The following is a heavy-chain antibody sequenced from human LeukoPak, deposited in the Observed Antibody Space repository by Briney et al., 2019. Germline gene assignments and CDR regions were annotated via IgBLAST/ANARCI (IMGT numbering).Heavy chain of an antibody. D-gene: IGHD5-18*01. CDR1: GGSIRSSYYY. CDR2: IYDSGST. CDR3: ARGPIQLWPRNPNFDY. Sequence: KTSETLSLTCTVSGGSIRSSYYYWGWIRQPPGKGLEWIGSIYDSGSTYYNPSLKSRVTISVDTSKNQFPLKLNSVTAADTAVYYCARGPIQLWPRNPNFDYWGQGTLVTVSS. J-gene: IGHJ4*02. V-gene: IGHV4-39*01.